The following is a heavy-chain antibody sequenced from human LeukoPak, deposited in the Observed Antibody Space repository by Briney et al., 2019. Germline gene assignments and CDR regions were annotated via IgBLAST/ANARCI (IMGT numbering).Heavy chain of an antibody. J-gene: IGHJ4*02. CDR3: AKRRIYGSGSYHY. CDR2: ISGSGGST. D-gene: IGHD3-10*01. CDR1: GFTFSSYA. V-gene: IGHV3-23*01. Sequence: GGSLRLSCAASGFTFSSYAMSWVRQAPGKGLEWVSAISGSGGSTYYADSVKGRFTTSRDNSKNTLYLQMNSLRAEDTAVYYCAKRRIYGSGSYHYWGQGTLVTVSS.